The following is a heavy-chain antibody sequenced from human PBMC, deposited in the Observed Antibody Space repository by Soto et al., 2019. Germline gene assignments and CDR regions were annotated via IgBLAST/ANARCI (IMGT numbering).Heavy chain of an antibody. CDR1: GFTFSSYG. V-gene: IGHV3-30*03. J-gene: IGHJ6*02. CDR2: ISYDGSNK. CDR3: ARAGSCYSCYYYYYGMDV. Sequence: GGSLRLSCAASGFTFSSYGMHWVRQAPGKGLEWGAVISYDGSNKYYADSVKGRFTISGDNSKNTLYLQMNSLRAEDTAVYYCARAGSCYSCYYYYYGMDVWGQGTTVTVSS. D-gene: IGHD2-15*01.